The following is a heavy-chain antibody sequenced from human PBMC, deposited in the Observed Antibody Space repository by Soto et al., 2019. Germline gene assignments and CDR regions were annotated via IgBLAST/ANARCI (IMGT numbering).Heavy chain of an antibody. J-gene: IGHJ5*02. CDR1: GGSISSSNW. CDR2: IYHSGST. V-gene: IGHV4-4*02. Sequence: PSETLSLTCAVSGGSISSSNWWSWVRQPPGRGLEWTGEIYHSGSTNYNPSLKSRVTISVDKSKNQFSLKLSSVTAADTAVYYCARETREGYDFWSGYYIANWFDPWGQGTLVTVSS. D-gene: IGHD3-3*01. CDR3: ARETREGYDFWSGYYIANWFDP.